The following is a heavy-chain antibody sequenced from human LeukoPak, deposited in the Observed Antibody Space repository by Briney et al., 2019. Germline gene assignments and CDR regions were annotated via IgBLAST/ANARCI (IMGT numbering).Heavy chain of an antibody. Sequence: GESLKISCKGSGYSFASYWIAWVRQMPGKGLGWMGIIYPGDFDTRYSPSFQGQVTLSADKTISTAYLQWSSLKASGTAMYYCARQRWFAEYHFDYWGQGALVTVSS. CDR3: ARQRWFAEYHFDY. D-gene: IGHD3-10*01. CDR1: GYSFASYW. V-gene: IGHV5-51*01. CDR2: IYPGDFDT. J-gene: IGHJ4*02.